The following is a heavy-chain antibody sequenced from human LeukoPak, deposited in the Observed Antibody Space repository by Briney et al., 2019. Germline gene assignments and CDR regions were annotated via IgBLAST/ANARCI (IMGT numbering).Heavy chain of an antibody. D-gene: IGHD3-22*01. V-gene: IGHV3-48*01. Sequence: GGSLRLSCAASGFTFSSYSMNWVRQAPGKGLEWVSYISSSSSTIYYADSVKGRFTISRDNAKNTLYLQMNSLRAEDTAVYYCAAVARITMIVVTWDWGQGTLVTVSS. CDR2: ISSSSSTI. CDR3: AAVARITMIVVTWD. CDR1: GFTFSSYS. J-gene: IGHJ4*02.